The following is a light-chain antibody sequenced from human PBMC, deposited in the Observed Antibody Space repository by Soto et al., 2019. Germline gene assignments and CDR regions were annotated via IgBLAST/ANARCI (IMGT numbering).Light chain of an antibody. V-gene: IGLV2-14*01. J-gene: IGLJ2*01. CDR2: EVS. Sequence: QSALTQPASVSGSPGQSITISCTGTSRDVGGYNYVSWHQQHPGKAPKVIITEVSNRPSGVSNRFSGSKSGNTASLTISGLQAEDEADYYCSSYVNYNTFVIFGGGTKVTDL. CDR1: SRDVGGYNY. CDR3: SSYVNYNTFVI.